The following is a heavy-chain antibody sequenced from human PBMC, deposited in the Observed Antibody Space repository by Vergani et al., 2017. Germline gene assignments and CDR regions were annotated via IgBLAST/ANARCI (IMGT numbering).Heavy chain of an antibody. CDR1: GGSISSGDYY. J-gene: IGHJ6*02. Sequence: QVQLQESGPGLVKPSQTLSLTCTVSGGSISSGDYYWSWIRQPPGKGLEWIGYIYYSGSTYYNPSLKNRVTISVDTSKNQFSLKLSSVTAADTAVYYCARDGGTAMTPGNYYYGMDVWGQGTTVTVSS. CDR3: ARDGGTAMTPGNYYYGMDV. D-gene: IGHD5-18*01. CDR2: IYYSGST. V-gene: IGHV4-30-4*08.